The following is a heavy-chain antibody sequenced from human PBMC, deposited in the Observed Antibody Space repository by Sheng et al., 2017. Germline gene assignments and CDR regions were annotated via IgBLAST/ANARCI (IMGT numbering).Heavy chain of an antibody. CDR3: AKLNWFEGGRGDRGY. CDR1: GFTFSSYA. D-gene: IGHD3-10*01. V-gene: IGHV3-23*01. J-gene: IGHJ4*02. CDR2: ISGSGGST. Sequence: EVQLLESGGGLVQPGGSLRLSCAASGFTFSSYAMSWVRQAPGKGLEWVSAISGSGGSTYYADSVKGRFTISRDNSKNTLYLQMNSLRVEDTAVYYCAKLNWFEGGRGDRGYWGQGTLVTVSS.